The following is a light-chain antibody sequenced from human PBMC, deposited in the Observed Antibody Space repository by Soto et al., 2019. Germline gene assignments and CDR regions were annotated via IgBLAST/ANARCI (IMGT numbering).Light chain of an antibody. J-gene: IGKJ3*01. V-gene: IGKV1-27*01. CDR3: QKYNRAPFT. CDR1: QAIFKY. Sequence: DIPMTQSPSSLSASIGDRVTITCRASQAIFKYLAWYQHKSGEVPKVLIYDASSLQSGVPSRFSGSGSGTDFALTISSLQPEDVATYYCQKYNRAPFTFGPGTKVEI. CDR2: DAS.